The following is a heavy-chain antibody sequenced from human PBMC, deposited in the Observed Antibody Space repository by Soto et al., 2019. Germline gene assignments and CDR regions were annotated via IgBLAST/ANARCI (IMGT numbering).Heavy chain of an antibody. CDR3: AKDQSGYGRFDY. CDR2: INGGGTT. CDR1: GFTFSNYV. V-gene: IGHV3-23*01. J-gene: IGHJ4*02. Sequence: VGSLRLSCAASGFTFSNYVMNWVRQAPGKGLEWVSAINGGGTTYYIDSVKGRFTISRDNSKNMVYLQMNSLRAEDTAIYYCAKDQSGYGRFDYWGQGAQVTVSS. D-gene: IGHD6-25*01.